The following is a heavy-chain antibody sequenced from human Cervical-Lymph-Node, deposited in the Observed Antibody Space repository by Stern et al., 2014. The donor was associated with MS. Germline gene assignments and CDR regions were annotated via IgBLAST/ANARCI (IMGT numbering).Heavy chain of an antibody. CDR2: ISYDGTNK. J-gene: IGHJ4*02. Sequence: DQLVESGGGVVQPGRSLRLSCAASRFTFSSYAIHWVRQAPGKGLEWVAIISYDGTNKYYAESVKGRFSISRDNSKNTVYLQMNSLRDDDTAVYHCAREAPSRVCFDYWGQGTLLTVSS. CDR1: RFTFSSYA. V-gene: IGHV3-30*04. D-gene: IGHD5/OR15-5a*01. CDR3: AREAPSRVCFDY.